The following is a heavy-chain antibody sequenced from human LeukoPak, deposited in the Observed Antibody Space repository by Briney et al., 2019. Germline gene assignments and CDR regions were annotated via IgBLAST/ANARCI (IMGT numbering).Heavy chain of an antibody. CDR3: ATDSRYFDTNRYFDP. V-gene: IGHV1-24*01. J-gene: IGHJ5*02. D-gene: IGHD3-22*01. CDR1: GDSLTELS. Sequence: ASVKVSCKVSGDSLTELSMHWVRQAPGQGLEWMGGFDAEQGEIIYAQEFQGRVTMTEDTSTNTAYMELSSLTSADTAVYYCATDSRYFDTNRYFDPWGQGTQVTVSS. CDR2: FDAEQGEI.